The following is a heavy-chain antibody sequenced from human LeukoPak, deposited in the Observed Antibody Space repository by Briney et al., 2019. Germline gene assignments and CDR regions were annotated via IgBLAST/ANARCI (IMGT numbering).Heavy chain of an antibody. D-gene: IGHD2-2*01. V-gene: IGHV4-61*02. CDR1: GGSISSGSYY. J-gene: IGHJ4*02. CDR2: IYTSGST. CDR3: ARQTSTTSVDY. Sequence: SETLSLTCTVSGGSISSGSYYWSWIRQPAGKGLEWIGRIYTSGSTNYNPSLKSRVTISVDTSKNQLSLNLSSVTAADAAVYYCARQTSTTSVDYWGQGTLVTVSS.